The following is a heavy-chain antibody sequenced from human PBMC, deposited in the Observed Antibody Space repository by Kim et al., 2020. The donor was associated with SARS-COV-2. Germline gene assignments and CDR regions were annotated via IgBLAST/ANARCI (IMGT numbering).Heavy chain of an antibody. V-gene: IGHV3-30*04. CDR3: ARDFQLVHCSGGSCYYLYYYYYGMDV. Sequence: GGSLRLSCAASGFTFSSYAMHWVRQAPGKGLEWVAVISYDGSNKYYADSVKGRFTISRDNSKNTLYLQMNSLRAEDTAVYYCARDFQLVHCSGGSCYYLYYYYYGMDVWGQGTTVTVSS. CDR1: GFTFSSYA. D-gene: IGHD2-15*01. CDR2: ISYDGSNK. J-gene: IGHJ6*02.